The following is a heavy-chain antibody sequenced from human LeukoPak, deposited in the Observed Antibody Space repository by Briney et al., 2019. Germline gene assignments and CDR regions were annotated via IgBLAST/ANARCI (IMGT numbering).Heavy chain of an antibody. CDR3: AKDYLSSIVVVVAAVDY. CDR1: GFTFSSYG. V-gene: IGHV3-23*01. Sequence: PGGSLRLSCAASGFTFSSYGMSWVRQAPGKGLEWVSAITGSRSTYYADSVKGRFTISRDNSKNTLYLQMNSLRAEDTAVYYCAKDYLSSIVVVVAAVDYWGRGTLVTVSS. D-gene: IGHD2-15*01. J-gene: IGHJ4*02. CDR2: ITGSRST.